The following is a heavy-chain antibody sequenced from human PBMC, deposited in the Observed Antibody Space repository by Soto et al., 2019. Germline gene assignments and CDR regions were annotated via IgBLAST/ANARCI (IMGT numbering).Heavy chain of an antibody. CDR1: GFSFSSFE. CDR2: ISDSGSTM. CDR3: ARSTVTSD. Sequence: PGGSLRLSCATSGFSFSSFEMIWVRQAPGKGLEWISYISDSGSTMYYADSVKGRFTIPRDNAKNSLYLQMSSLRVEDTALYYCARSTVTSDWGQGTQVTVSS. D-gene: IGHD4-17*01. J-gene: IGHJ4*02. V-gene: IGHV3-48*03.